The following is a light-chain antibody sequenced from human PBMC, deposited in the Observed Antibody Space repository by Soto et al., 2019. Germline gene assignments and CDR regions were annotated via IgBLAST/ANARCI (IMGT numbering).Light chain of an antibody. Sequence: DIQMTQSPSSVSASVGDRVTITCRASQGISSWLAWYQQKPGKAPKLLIYAASNFRSGVPSRFSGSGSGTDFTLTISGLQAEDLAIYYCQQTDSFPFTFGPGTKVDIK. CDR3: QQTDSFPFT. J-gene: IGKJ3*01. CDR1: QGISSW. V-gene: IGKV1-12*01. CDR2: AAS.